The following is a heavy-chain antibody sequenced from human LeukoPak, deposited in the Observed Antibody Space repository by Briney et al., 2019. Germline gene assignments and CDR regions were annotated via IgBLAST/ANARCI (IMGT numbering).Heavy chain of an antibody. V-gene: IGHV4-38-2*02. CDR1: GYSISSGYY. D-gene: IGHD3-10*01. Sequence: TSETLSLTCSVPGYSISSGYYWTWIRQPPGKGLEWIGNMYHSGSTYNNPSLKSRVTISVDTSKNQFSLQLSSVTAADTAVYYCAGAVPTSYYGSGYMDVWGKGTTVTISS. CDR3: AGAVPTSYYGSGYMDV. CDR2: MYHSGST. J-gene: IGHJ6*04.